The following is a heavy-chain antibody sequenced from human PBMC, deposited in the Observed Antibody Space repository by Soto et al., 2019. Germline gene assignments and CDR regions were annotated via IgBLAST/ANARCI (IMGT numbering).Heavy chain of an antibody. CDR2: ISSSGSTI. J-gene: IGHJ3*02. CDR3: ARTSSYDAFDI. V-gene: IGHV3-48*03. Sequence: GSLRLSCAASGFTFSSYEMNWVRQAPGKGLEWVSYISSSGSTIYYADSVKGRFTISRDNAKNSLYLQMNSLRAEDTAVYYCARTSSYDAFDIWGQGTMVTVSS. D-gene: IGHD6-13*01. CDR1: GFTFSSYE.